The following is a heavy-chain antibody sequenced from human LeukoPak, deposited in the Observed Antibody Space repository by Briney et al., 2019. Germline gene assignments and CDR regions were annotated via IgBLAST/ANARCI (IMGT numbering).Heavy chain of an antibody. Sequence: PGGSLRLSCAPSGFTVRSNYMTWGRQAPGTGLEGGSILDTDGSSFYADSARPRFTISRDISKNPVSLHMTSLRAEDTAVGYCVRVRITMVRGSNSFYCMDVWGKGPTVSVSS. J-gene: IGHJ6*03. V-gene: IGHV3-53*01. CDR2: LDTDGSS. CDR1: GFTVRSNY. CDR3: VRVRITMVRGSNSFYCMDV. D-gene: IGHD3-10*01.